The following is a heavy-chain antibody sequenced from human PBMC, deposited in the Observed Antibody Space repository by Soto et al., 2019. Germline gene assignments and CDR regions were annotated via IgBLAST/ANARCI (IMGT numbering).Heavy chain of an antibody. Sequence: SETLSLTCPVSGGSISRSCFYWGWIRQPPGKGLEWIGYIYYTGSTNYNPSLKTRVAISMDTSKNQFSLNLSSVTAADTAVYYCAGAPNGAYFDFWGLGTLVTVSS. CDR3: AGAPNGAYFDF. D-gene: IGHD7-27*01. CDR1: GGSISRSCFY. V-gene: IGHV4-61*05. CDR2: IYYTGST. J-gene: IGHJ4*02.